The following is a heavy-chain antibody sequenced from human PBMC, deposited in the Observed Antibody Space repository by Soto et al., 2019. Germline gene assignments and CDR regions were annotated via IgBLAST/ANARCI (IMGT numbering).Heavy chain of an antibody. Sequence: QVQLVQSGPEVKTPGSSVRVSCKASGGTFSSHVVSWVRQAPGQGLEWMGGIIPIFETSNYAQKFQGRVSITADESTNTAYMDLRSLTSEDTAIYYCARPLSRDSADCYSANNAFNVWGQVTMVIVSS. CDR3: ARPLSRDSADCYSANNAFNV. CDR2: IIPIFETS. V-gene: IGHV1-69*01. D-gene: IGHD2-15*01. J-gene: IGHJ3*01. CDR1: GGTFSSHV.